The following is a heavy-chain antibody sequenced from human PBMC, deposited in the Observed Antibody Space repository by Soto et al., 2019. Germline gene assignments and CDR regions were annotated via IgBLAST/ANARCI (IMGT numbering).Heavy chain of an antibody. J-gene: IGHJ4*02. D-gene: IGHD3-22*01. CDR2: ISAYNGNT. V-gene: IGHV1-18*01. CDR3: ARVRMYYYDSSGYPNEAPRFDY. CDR1: GYTFTSYG. Sequence: QVQLVQSGAEVKKPGASVKVSCKASGYTFTSYGISWVRQAPGQGLEWMGWISAYNGNTNYAQKLQGRVTMTTDTATSTAYMELRSLRSDDTAVYYCARVRMYYYDSSGYPNEAPRFDYWGQGTLVTVSS.